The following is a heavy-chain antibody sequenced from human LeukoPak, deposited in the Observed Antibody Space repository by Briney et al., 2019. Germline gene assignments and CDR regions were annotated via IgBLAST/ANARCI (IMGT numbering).Heavy chain of an antibody. J-gene: IGHJ6*03. CDR1: GYSFTNYD. Sequence: ASVKVSCKASGYSFTNYDINWVRQATGQGLEWMGWMNPKSGDTGYSQKLQGRVTMTTDTSTSTAYMELRSLRSDDTAVYYCARGGMWSGYSYYMDVWGKGTTVTVSS. CDR3: ARGGMWSGYSYYMDV. CDR2: MNPKSGDT. D-gene: IGHD3-3*01. V-gene: IGHV1-8*02.